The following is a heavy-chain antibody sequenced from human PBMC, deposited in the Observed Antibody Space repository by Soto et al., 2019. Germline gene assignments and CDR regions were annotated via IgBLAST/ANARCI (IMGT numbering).Heavy chain of an antibody. CDR3: ARHSSSWPIFDY. D-gene: IGHD6-13*01. CDR2: IYYSGSS. Sequence: QVQLQESGPGLVKPSETLSLTCTVSGGSIGNSYWSWIRQSPGKGLEWIGYIYYSGSSNYNPSLKSRVSISLHAAKNQFSLQLSSVTAADTAVYYCARHSSSWPIFDYWGQGTLVIVSS. J-gene: IGHJ4*02. CDR1: GGSIGNSY. V-gene: IGHV4-59*08.